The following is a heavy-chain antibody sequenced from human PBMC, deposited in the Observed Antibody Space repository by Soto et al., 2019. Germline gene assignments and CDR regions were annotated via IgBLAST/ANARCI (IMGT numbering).Heavy chain of an antibody. V-gene: IGHV3-23*01. CDR3: VKDYSSVWTFS. Sequence: EVQLLESGGGLEQPGGSLRLSCVASGFTISSYAMSWVRQAPGKGLEWVSAISGSGGSTYYADSVKGRFTISRDRSTNTLYLQMSSMRAEDMAIYYCVKDYSSVWTFSWGQGTLVTVSS. D-gene: IGHD1-1*01. J-gene: IGHJ5*02. CDR1: GFTISSYA. CDR2: ISGSGGST.